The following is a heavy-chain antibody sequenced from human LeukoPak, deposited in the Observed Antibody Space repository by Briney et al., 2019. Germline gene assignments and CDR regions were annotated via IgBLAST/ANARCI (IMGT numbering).Heavy chain of an antibody. J-gene: IGHJ1*01. CDR1: GFTFSSYS. CDR3: AMTAGSWYPQYFQH. V-gene: IGHV3-48*04. Sequence: GGSLRLSCAASGFTFSSYSMNWVRQAPGKGLEWVSYISSSSSTIYYADSVKGRFTISRDNAKNSLYLQMNSLRAEDTAVYYCAMTAGSWYPQYFQHWGQGTLVTVSS. CDR2: ISSSSSTI. D-gene: IGHD6-13*01.